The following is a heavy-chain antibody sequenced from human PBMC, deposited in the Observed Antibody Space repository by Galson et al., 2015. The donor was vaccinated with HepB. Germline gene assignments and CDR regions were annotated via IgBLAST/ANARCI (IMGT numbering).Heavy chain of an antibody. CDR3: ARDYGHYYKSGALPFHYFDL. J-gene: IGHJ5*02. CDR1: GFSDTLTY. V-gene: IGHV3-53*01. CDR2: IDGDNNA. D-gene: IGHD3-10*01. Sequence: SLRLACAVSGFSDTLTYMTWVRQAPGVGPGWVSSIDGDNNAYYVASGKGRVTVPRDGSQNVLYLQMNDLRVEDTAVYYCARDYGHYYKSGALPFHYFDLWGQGILVTVSS.